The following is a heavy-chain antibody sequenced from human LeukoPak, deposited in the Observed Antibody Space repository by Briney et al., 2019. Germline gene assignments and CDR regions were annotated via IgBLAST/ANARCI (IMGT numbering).Heavy chain of an antibody. CDR3: ARQGYDSSGYWSYYYMDV. V-gene: IGHV4-34*01. CDR2: INHSGST. Sequence: SETLSLTCAVYGGSFSGYYWSWIRQPPGKGLEWIGEINHSGSTNYNPSLKSRVTISVDTSKNQFSLKLSSVTAADTAVYYCARQGYDSSGYWSYYYMDVWGKGTTVTVSS. D-gene: IGHD3-22*01. CDR1: GGSFSGYY. J-gene: IGHJ6*03.